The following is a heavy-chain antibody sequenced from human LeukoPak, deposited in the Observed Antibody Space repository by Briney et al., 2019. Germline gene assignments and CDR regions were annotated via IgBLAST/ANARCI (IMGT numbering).Heavy chain of an antibody. CDR1: GFTVRTNY. CDR3: AKDPLWFGELPSYFDY. V-gene: IGHV3-23*01. D-gene: IGHD3-10*01. CDR2: ISGSGGST. J-gene: IGHJ4*02. Sequence: GGSLRLSCAASGFTVRTNYMGWVRQAPGKGLEWVSAISGSGGSTYYADSVKGRFTISRDNSKNTLYLQMNSLRAEDTAVYYCAKDPLWFGELPSYFDYWGQGTLVTVSS.